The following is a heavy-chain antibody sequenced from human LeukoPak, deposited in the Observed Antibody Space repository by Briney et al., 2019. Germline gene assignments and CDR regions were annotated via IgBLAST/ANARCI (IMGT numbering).Heavy chain of an antibody. CDR1: GFTFTSSA. CDR3: AKARAGDITAAFNY. Sequence: ASVKVSCKASGFTFTSSAVQWVRQARGQRLEWIGWIVVGSGNTNYAQKFQERVTITRDMSTSTAYMELSSLRSEDTAVYYCAKARAGDITAAFNYWGQGTLVTVSS. V-gene: IGHV1-58*01. CDR2: IVVGSGNT. J-gene: IGHJ4*02. D-gene: IGHD6-13*01.